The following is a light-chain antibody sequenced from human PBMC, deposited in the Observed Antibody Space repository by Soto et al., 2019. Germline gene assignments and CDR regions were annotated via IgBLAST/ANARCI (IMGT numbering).Light chain of an antibody. J-gene: IGKJ4*01. CDR3: QQYNSYPLT. CDR1: QSVSSR. CDR2: KES. Sequence: DIQMTQLPSPLAASVGDRVTITCRATQSVSSRLAWYQQKPGKAPKLLIYKESSLESGVLSRFSGSGSGTEFTLNISSLQPDDCATYYCQQYNSYPLTFGGGTKVEIK. V-gene: IGKV1-5*03.